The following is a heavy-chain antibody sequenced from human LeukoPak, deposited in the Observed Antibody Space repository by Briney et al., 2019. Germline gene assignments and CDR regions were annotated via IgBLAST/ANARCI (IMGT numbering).Heavy chain of an antibody. CDR3: ARVAGYTYSYYYFDY. CDR1: GGSFSSYY. D-gene: IGHD5-18*01. J-gene: IGHJ4*02. V-gene: IGHV4-59*01. Sequence: SETLSLTCTVSGGSFSSYYWTWIRQPPGKGLEWIGYIYHTGSTNYNPSLKSRVTISVDTSQNQFSLKLTSVTAADTAVYLCARVAGYTYSYYYFDYWGQGTLVTVSS. CDR2: IYHTGST.